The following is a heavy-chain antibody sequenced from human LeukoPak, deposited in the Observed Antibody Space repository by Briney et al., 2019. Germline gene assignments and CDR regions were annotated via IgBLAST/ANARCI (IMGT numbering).Heavy chain of an antibody. CDR3: ARGALHYYDSSGNEFDY. Sequence: ASVKVSCKASGGTFSSYAISWVRQAPGQGLEWMGGIIPIFGTANYAQKFQGRVTMTRDTSTSTVYMELSSLRSEDTAVYYCARGALHYYDSSGNEFDYWGQGTLVTVSS. D-gene: IGHD3-22*01. CDR1: GGTFSSYA. V-gene: IGHV1-69*05. J-gene: IGHJ4*02. CDR2: IIPIFGTA.